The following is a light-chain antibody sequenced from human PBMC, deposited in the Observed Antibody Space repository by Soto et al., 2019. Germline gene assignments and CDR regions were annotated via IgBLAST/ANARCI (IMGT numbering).Light chain of an antibody. CDR1: SSDVGGYNY. CDR3: GSYTSSSTYV. Sequence: QSGLTQPASVSGSPGQSITISCNGTSSDVGGYNYVSWYQQHPGKAPKLMIYDVSNRPSGVSNRFSGSKSGNTASLTISGLQAEDEADYYCGSYTSSSTYVFGTGTKVTVL. J-gene: IGLJ1*01. CDR2: DVS. V-gene: IGLV2-14*01.